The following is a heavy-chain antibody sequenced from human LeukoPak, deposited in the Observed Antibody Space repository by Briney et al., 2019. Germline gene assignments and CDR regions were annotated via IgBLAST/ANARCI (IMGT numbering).Heavy chain of an antibody. Sequence: SQTLSLTCAVSGGSVSSDDSSWNWIRQPPGQGLEWIGSLYHSGSTSYNPSLKSRVSMSLDRSKNQFPLYLSSVTAADTAVYYCARDGGYCIGSTCRPFYGMDVWGKGTTVTVSS. V-gene: IGHV4-30-2*01. CDR3: ARDGGYCIGSTCRPFYGMDV. CDR2: LYHSGST. J-gene: IGHJ6*04. D-gene: IGHD2-15*01. CDR1: GGSVSSDDSS.